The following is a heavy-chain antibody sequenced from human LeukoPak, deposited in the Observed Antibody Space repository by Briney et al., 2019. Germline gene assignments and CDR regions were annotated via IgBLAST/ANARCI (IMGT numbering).Heavy chain of an antibody. Sequence: GGSLRLSCAASGFQFNAYSMSWVRQAPGKGLEWMSYISSISSTIKYAEPTIYYADSVKGRFTISRNNARNSLSLQMNSLRAEDTAVYYCARDPHHNDYDFWSGYSEDGVNNWFDPWGQGTLVTVSS. J-gene: IGHJ5*02. CDR1: GFQFNAYS. D-gene: IGHD3-3*01. CDR3: ARDPHHNDYDFWSGYSEDGVNNWFDP. V-gene: IGHV3-48*01. CDR2: ISSISSTIKYAEPTI.